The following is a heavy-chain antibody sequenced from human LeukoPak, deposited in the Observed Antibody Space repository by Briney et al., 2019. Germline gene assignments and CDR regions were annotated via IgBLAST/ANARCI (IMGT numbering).Heavy chain of an antibody. CDR1: GFTFSGFA. CDR3: AKLGTLRYFDWLVYFDY. V-gene: IGHV3-23*01. D-gene: IGHD3-9*01. CDR2: IGSIGTT. Sequence: GGSLRLSCTASGFTFSGFAMSWVRQAPGKGLEWVSSIGSIGTTYYADSVKGRFTISRDNSKNTLYLQMNSLRAEDTAVYYCAKLGTLRYFDWLVYFDYWGQGTLVTVSS. J-gene: IGHJ4*02.